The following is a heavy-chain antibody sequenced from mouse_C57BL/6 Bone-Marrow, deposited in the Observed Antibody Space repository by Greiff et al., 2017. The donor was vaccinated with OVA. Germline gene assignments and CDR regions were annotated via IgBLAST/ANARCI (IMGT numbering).Heavy chain of an antibody. V-gene: IGHV1-42*01. CDR3: ARSWDGIYYFDY. J-gene: IGHJ2*01. CDR1: GYSFTGYY. Sequence: VQLQQSGPELVKPGASVKISCKASGYSFTGYYMNWVKQSPEKSLEWIGEINPSTGGTTYNQKFKAKATLTVDKSSSTAYMQLKSLTSEDSAVYYCARSWDGIYYFDYWGQGTTLTVSS. D-gene: IGHD4-1*01. CDR2: INPSTGGT.